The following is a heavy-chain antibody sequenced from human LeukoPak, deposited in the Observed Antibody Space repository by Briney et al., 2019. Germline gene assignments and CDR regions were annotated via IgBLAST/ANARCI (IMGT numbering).Heavy chain of an antibody. V-gene: IGHV4-30-4*01. CDR3: ARERRYYGSGSYYFFDY. D-gene: IGHD3-10*01. J-gene: IGHJ4*02. CDR2: IYYSGST. Sequence: SQTLSLTCTVSGGSISSGDYYWSWIRQPPGKGLEWIGYIYYSGSTYYNPSLKSRVTISVDTSKNQFSLKLSSVTAADTAVYYCARERRYYGSGSYYFFDYWGQGTLVTVSS. CDR1: GGSISSGDYY.